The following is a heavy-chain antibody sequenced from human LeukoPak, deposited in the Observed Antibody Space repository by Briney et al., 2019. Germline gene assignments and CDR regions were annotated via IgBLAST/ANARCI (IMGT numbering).Heavy chain of an antibody. J-gene: IGHJ3*02. V-gene: IGHV4-34*01. D-gene: IGHD2-2*01. CDR3: ARVRYCSSTSCPYDAFDI. CDR2: INHSGST. CDR1: GGSFSGYY. Sequence: PSETLSLTCAVYGGSFSGYYWSWIRQPPGKGLEWIGEINHSGSTNYNPSLKSRVTISVDTSKNQFSLKLSSVTAADTAVYYCARVRYCSSTSCPYDAFDIWGQGTMVTVSS.